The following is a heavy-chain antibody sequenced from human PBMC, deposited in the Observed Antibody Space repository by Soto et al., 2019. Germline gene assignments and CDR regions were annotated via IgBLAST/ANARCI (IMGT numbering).Heavy chain of an antibody. CDR1: GDSISSGGYY. V-gene: IGHV4-31*03. J-gene: IGHJ6*02. CDR3: ARYCSATKCHENAMDG. CDR2: IYYSGST. D-gene: IGHD2-15*01. Sequence: QVQLQESGPGLVKPSETLSLMCTVSGDSISSGGYYWSWIRQHPGKGLEWIGYIYYSGSTYYSTSLKSRVSLSIDTSTNQFSLRLTSVSAADAAVYYCARYCSATKCHENAMDGWGQGTTVTVSS.